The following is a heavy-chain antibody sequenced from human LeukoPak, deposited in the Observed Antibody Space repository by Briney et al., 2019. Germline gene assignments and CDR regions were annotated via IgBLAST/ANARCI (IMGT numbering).Heavy chain of an antibody. CDR2: IYSGGST. CDR1: GFTVSSNY. CDR3: ARDRAPYSSSSGQVY. Sequence: GGSLRLSCAASGFTVSSNYMSWFRQAPGKGLEWVSVIYSGGSTYYEDSVKGRFTISRDNSKNTLYLQMNSLRAEDTAVYYCARDRAPYSSSSGQVYWGQGTLVTVSS. J-gene: IGHJ4*02. V-gene: IGHV3-53*01. D-gene: IGHD6-6*01.